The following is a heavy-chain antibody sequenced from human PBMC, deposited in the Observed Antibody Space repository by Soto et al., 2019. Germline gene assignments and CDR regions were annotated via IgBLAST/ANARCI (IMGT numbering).Heavy chain of an antibody. D-gene: IGHD4-4*01. CDR3: AITTSTVSYWFDP. J-gene: IGHJ5*02. V-gene: IGHV3-7*03. CDR1: GFSFSSYW. CDR2: IKEDGAEQ. Sequence: QLMQSGGGLVRPAGSLRPACAASGFSFSSYWMSWVRQAPGKGPEWVANIKEDGAEQHYVDSVKGRFTISRYNTDNSLFLQMNNLRAEDSAIYYCAITTSTVSYWFDPWGPGTQVTVSS.